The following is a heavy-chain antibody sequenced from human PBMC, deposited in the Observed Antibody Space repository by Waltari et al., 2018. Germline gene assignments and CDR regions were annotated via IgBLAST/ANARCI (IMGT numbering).Heavy chain of an antibody. V-gene: IGHV1-2*02. D-gene: IGHD2-2*01. CDR1: GYTFTGYY. CDR3: AREIVVVPAAAAMGY. J-gene: IGHJ4*02. CDR2: INPNSGGT. Sequence: QVQLVQSVAEVKKPGASVKVSCKASGYTFTGYYLHWVRQAPGQGLEWMGWINPNSGGTNYAQKFQGRVTMTRDTSISTAYMELSRLRSDDTAVYYCAREIVVVPAAAAMGYWDQGTLVTVSS.